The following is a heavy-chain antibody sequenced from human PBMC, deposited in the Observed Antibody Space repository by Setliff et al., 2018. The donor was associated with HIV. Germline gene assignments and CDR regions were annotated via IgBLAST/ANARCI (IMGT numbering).Heavy chain of an antibody. D-gene: IGHD6-13*01. Sequence: KTSETLSLTCSVSGGPITTSTYYWGWIRQPPGKGLEWIGNIYQSGTTYYNSSLTSRVTMSVDTSKNQFSLKLNSVTAADTAVYYCAKEGSWSSSWHQMDVWGKGTTVTVSS. CDR2: IYQSGTT. CDR3: AKEGSWSSSWHQMDV. J-gene: IGHJ6*04. V-gene: IGHV4-39*07. CDR1: GGPITTSTYY.